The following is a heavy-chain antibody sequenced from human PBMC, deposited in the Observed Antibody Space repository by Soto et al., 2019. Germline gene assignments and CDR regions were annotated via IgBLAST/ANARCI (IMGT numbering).Heavy chain of an antibody. J-gene: IGHJ3*02. V-gene: IGHV5-51*01. CDR3: ARAPSRDDGGGDCYPGGVDAFDI. D-gene: IGHD2-21*02. Sequence: GESLKISCKGSGYSFTSYWIGWVRQMPGKGLEWMGIIYPGDSDTRYSPSFQGQVTISADKSISTAYLQWSSLKASDTAMYYCARAPSRDDGGGDCYPGGVDAFDIWGQGTMVTVS. CDR2: IYPGDSDT. CDR1: GYSFTSYW.